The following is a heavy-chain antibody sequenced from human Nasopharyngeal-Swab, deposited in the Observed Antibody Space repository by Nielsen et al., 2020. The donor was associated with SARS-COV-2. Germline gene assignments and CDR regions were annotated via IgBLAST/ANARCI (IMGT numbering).Heavy chain of an antibody. Sequence: GESLKISCTASGFTFGDYAMSWVRQAPGKGLEWGGFIRSKAYGGTTEYAASVKGRFTISRDDSKSIAYLQMNSLKTEDTAVYYCTRDDFWSGYHDYWGQGTLVTVSS. CDR2: IRSKAYGGTT. V-gene: IGHV3-49*04. D-gene: IGHD3-3*01. CDR1: GFTFGDYA. CDR3: TRDDFWSGYHDY. J-gene: IGHJ4*02.